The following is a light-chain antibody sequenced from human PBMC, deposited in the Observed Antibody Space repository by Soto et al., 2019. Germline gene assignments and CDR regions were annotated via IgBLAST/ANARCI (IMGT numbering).Light chain of an antibody. CDR2: GVS. J-gene: IGKJ2*01. CDR1: QSVGASQ. V-gene: IGKV3-20*01. Sequence: ETVLTQSPGTLSLSPGEGATLSCRASQSVGASQLAWYQQKPGQSPRLLIYGVSSRATGIPDRFGGSGSGTDFTLTISRLEPEDFAVYYCHQYSNPPQTFGQGTKLEIK. CDR3: HQYSNPPQT.